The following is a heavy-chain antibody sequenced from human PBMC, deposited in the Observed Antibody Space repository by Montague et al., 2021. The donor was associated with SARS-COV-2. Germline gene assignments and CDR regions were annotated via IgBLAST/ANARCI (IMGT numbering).Heavy chain of an antibody. CDR1: GDSVSSNSAA. J-gene: IGHJ6*02. CDR3: ARGLWFGELLSLYYYYGMDV. D-gene: IGHD3-10*01. Sequence: CAISGDSVSSNSAAWNWIRQSPSRDLEWLGRTHYRSKWYNDYAVSVKSRITINPDTSKNQFSLQLNSVTPEDTAVYYCARGLWFGELLSLYYYYGMDVWGQGTTVTVS. CDR2: THYRSKWYN. V-gene: IGHV6-1*01.